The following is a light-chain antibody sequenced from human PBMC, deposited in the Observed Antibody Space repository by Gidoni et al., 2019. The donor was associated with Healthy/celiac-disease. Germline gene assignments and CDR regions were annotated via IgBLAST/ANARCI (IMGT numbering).Light chain of an antibody. CDR1: SSDVGSYNL. J-gene: IGLJ2*01. CDR2: EVS. Sequence: QPALTQPASVSGSPGQTITISCTGTSSDVGSYNLVSWYQQHPGKAPKLIIYEVSKRPSGVSNRFSGSKSGNTASLTISGLQAEDEADYYCCSYAGSSSVVFGGGTKLTVL. V-gene: IGLV2-23*02. CDR3: CSYAGSSSVV.